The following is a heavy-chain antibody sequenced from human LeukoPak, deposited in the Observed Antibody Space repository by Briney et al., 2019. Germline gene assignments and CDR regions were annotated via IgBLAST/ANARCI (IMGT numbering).Heavy chain of an antibody. Sequence: PGGSLRLSCAASEFTFSTYNMNWVRQAPGKGLEGVSYISSSTSTIYFADSVKGRFTISRDNAKNSLYLQMNSLRVEDTAVYYCARDHPSGYDAFDIWGQGAMVTVSS. CDR2: ISSSTSTI. CDR1: EFTFSTYN. V-gene: IGHV3-48*01. D-gene: IGHD5-12*01. J-gene: IGHJ3*02. CDR3: ARDHPSGYDAFDI.